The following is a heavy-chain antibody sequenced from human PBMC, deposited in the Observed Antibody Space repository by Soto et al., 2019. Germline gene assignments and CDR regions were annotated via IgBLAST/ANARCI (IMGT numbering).Heavy chain of an antibody. V-gene: IGHV3-7*05. CDR1: GFTFSSYW. CDR3: ARHRAVPNLPYYYYYGMDV. D-gene: IGHD6-19*01. CDR2: IKQDGSEK. Sequence: GGSLRLSCAASGFTFSSYWMSWVRQAPGKGLEWVANIKQDGSEKYYVDSVKGRFTISRDNAKNSLYLQMNSLRAEDTAVYYCARHRAVPNLPYYYYYGMDVWGQGTTVTVSS. J-gene: IGHJ6*02.